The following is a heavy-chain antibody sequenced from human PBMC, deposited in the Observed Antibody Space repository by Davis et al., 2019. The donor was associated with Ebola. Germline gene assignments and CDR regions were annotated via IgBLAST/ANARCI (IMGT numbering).Heavy chain of an antibody. J-gene: IGHJ5*02. V-gene: IGHV4-59*08. CDR1: GGSISSYY. CDR3: ARMENWFDP. CDR2: IYYSGST. D-gene: IGHD1-1*01. Sequence: SETLSLTCTVSGGSISSYYWSWIRQPPGKGLEWIGYIYYSGSTNYNPSLKSRVTISVDTSKNQFSLKLSSVTAADTAVYYCARMENWFDPWGQGTLVTVSS.